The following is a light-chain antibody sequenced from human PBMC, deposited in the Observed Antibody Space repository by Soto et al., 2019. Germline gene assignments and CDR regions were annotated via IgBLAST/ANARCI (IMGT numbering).Light chain of an antibody. Sequence: QSVLTQPPSVSGTPGQRVTISCTGSSSNIGAGYDVHWYQQLPGTAPQLLIYSNSNRPSGVPDRFSGSKSGTSASLAITGLQAEDEADYYCQSYDSSLSGSVFGGGTQLTVL. V-gene: IGLV1-40*01. CDR3: QSYDSSLSGSV. J-gene: IGLJ3*02. CDR1: SSNIGAGYD. CDR2: SNS.